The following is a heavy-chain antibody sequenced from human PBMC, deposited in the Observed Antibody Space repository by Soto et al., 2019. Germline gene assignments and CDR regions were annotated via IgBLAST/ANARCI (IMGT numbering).Heavy chain of an antibody. CDR3: ARDYSGANWFDP. CDR1: GYTFTSYA. D-gene: IGHD2-15*01. J-gene: IGHJ5*02. Sequence: ASVKVSCKASGYTFTSYAMHWVRQAPGQRLEWMGWINAGNGNTKYSQKFQGRVTITADESTSTAYMELSSLRSEDTAVYYCARDYSGANWFDPWGQGTLVTVSS. V-gene: IGHV1-3*01. CDR2: INAGNGNT.